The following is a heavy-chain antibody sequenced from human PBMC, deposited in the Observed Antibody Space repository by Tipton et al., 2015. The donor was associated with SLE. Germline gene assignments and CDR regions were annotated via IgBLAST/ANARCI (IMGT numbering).Heavy chain of an antibody. J-gene: IGHJ6*03. CDR2: IYHSGST. CDR1: GGSITSDY. D-gene: IGHD6-13*01. CDR3: ARIGAYTSSWYYYYMDV. V-gene: IGHV4-59*01. Sequence: TLSLTCTVSGGSITSDYWSWIRQPPGEGLQWIGYIYHSGSTNYNPSLKSRVTISVDTSKNQFSLKLSSVTAADTAVYYCARIGAYTSSWYYYYMDVWGKGTTVTVSS.